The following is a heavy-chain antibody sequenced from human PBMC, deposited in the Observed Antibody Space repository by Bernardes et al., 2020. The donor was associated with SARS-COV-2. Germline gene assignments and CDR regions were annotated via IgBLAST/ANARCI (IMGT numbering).Heavy chain of an antibody. D-gene: IGHD2-15*01. Sequence: ASVKVSCKASAYTFTDYYMHWLRQAPGQGPEWMGWITPKTGDTHFAQNFQGRVTLTRDTSINTVYMELNSLRSDDTAVYFCARDLAGSRGKYFDCWGQGSQVTVSS. CDR1: AYTFTDYY. J-gene: IGHJ4*02. CDR3: ARDLAGSRGKYFDC. V-gene: IGHV1-2*02. CDR2: ITPKTGDT.